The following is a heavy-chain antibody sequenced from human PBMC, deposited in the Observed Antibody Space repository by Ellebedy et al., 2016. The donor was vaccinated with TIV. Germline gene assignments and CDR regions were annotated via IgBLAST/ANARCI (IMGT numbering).Heavy chain of an antibody. V-gene: IGHV3-23*01. Sequence: GESLKISCAASGLSFSAFAMHWVRQAPGKGLEWLSVISADGSSTYHADSVKGRFTITRDNSKNTLYLQMSRLRTEDTAVDFCAKGSSSGFNYDRVGFEYWGQGTLVTVSS. CDR3: AKGSSSGFNYDRVGFEY. D-gene: IGHD3-22*01. CDR1: GLSFSAFA. CDR2: ISADGSST. J-gene: IGHJ4*02.